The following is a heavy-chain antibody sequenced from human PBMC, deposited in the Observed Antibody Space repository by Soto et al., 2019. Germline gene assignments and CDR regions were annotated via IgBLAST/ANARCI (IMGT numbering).Heavy chain of an antibody. J-gene: IGHJ6*03. D-gene: IGHD3-9*01. CDR3: ARESDILTGYYRSYYYYYMDV. V-gene: IGHV1-8*01. CDR2: MNPNSGNT. Sequence: ASVKVSCKASGYTFTSYDINWVRQATGQGLEWMGWMNPNSGNTGYAQKFQGRVTMTRNTSISTAYMELSSLRSEDTAVYYCARESDILTGYYRSYYYYYMDVWGKGTTVTVSS. CDR1: GYTFTSYD.